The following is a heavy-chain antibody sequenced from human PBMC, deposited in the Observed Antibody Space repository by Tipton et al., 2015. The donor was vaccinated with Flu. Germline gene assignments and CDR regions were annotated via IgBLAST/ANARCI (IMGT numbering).Heavy chain of an antibody. D-gene: IGHD5-24*01. CDR2: IYYSGST. J-gene: IGHJ4*02. V-gene: IGHV4-59*01. CDR1: GGSISSYY. Sequence: TLSLTCTVSGGSISSYYWSWIRQPPGKGLEWIGYIYYSGSTNYNPSLKSRVTISVDTSKNQFSLKLSSVTAADTAVYYCARVGRDGYNSYYFDYWGQGTLVTVSS. CDR3: ARVGRDGYNSYYFDY.